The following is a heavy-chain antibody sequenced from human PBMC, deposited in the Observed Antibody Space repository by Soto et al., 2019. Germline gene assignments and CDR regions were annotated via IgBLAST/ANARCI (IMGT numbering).Heavy chain of an antibody. V-gene: IGHV1-3*01. J-gene: IGHJ3*02. D-gene: IGHD5-12*01. CDR3: ARWDGYNHDAFDI. CDR2: INAGNGNT. CDR1: GYTFTSYA. Sequence: ASVKVSCKAPGYTFTSYAMHWVRQAPGQRLEWMGWINAGNGNTKYSQKFQGRVTITRDTSASTAYMELSSLRSEDTAVYYCARWDGYNHDAFDIWGQGTMVTVS.